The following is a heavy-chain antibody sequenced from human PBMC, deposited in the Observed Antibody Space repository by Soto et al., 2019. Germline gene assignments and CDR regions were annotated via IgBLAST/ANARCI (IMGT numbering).Heavy chain of an antibody. J-gene: IGHJ4*01. Sequence: PGGSPRLSCTASGFSFGDYAMTWVRRAAGXGLEXAXFXRXXXDXXXXEDAASVKGRFIISRDDSKSIAYLQMTSLNSEDTALYDGNSGAGNWGHGTQVTVSS. V-gene: IGHV3-49*04. CDR3: NSGAGN. CDR2: XRXXXDXXXX. CDR1: GFSFGDYA. D-gene: IGHD6-19*01.